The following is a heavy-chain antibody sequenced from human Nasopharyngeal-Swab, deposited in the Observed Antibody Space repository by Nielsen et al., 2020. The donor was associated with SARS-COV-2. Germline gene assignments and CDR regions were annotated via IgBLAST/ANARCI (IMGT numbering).Heavy chain of an antibody. Sequence: GESLKISCVASGLTFSRHFWSWIRQTPAKGLEWVSSITISGDNIYYAESVEGRFTISRDISRSTLYLQLSSLRVEDTAIYYCATRPANGDFFVFDYWGQGTLVTVSS. CDR1: GLTFSRHF. CDR2: ITISGDNI. J-gene: IGHJ4*02. V-gene: IGHV3-23*01. CDR3: ATRPANGDFFVFDY. D-gene: IGHD2-8*01.